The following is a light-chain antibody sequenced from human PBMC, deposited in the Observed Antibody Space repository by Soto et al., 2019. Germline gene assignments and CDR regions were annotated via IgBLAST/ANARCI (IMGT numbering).Light chain of an antibody. Sequence: DIQMTQSPSTLSASVGDRVTITCRASQSISNRLAWYQQKPGKAPKVLIYDASSLESGVPSRFSGSGSGTEFTLTINNLQREDFATYYCQESFFTLGTFGRGTKVDIK. CDR2: DAS. CDR1: QSISNR. CDR3: QESFFTLGT. J-gene: IGKJ1*01. V-gene: IGKV1-5*01.